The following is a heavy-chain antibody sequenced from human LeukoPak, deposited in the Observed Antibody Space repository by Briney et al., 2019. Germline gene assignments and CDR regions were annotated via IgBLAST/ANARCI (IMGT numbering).Heavy chain of an antibody. CDR3: ATQQGGNPAY. J-gene: IGHJ4*02. V-gene: IGHV3-53*01. CDR1: GFFVSRDY. Sequence: GGSLRLSCAASGFFVSRDYMNWVRQTPGKGLEWVSIIYSGGSIYYADSVKGRFTISRDNSKNTLYLQMNSLRAEDTAVYYCATQQGGNPAYWGQGTLVTVSS. CDR2: IYSGGSI. D-gene: IGHD1-14*01.